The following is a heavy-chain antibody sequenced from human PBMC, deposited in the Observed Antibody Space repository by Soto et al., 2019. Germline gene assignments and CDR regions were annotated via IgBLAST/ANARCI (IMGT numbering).Heavy chain of an antibody. J-gene: IGHJ6*03. V-gene: IGHV3-53*04. CDR3: ARDIPDYGDYGAEVDHYYYYMDV. CDR1: GFTVSSNY. Sequence: GGSLRLSCAASGFTVSSNYMSWVRQAPGKGLEWVSVIYSGGSTYYADSVKGRFTISRHNSKNTLYLQMNSLRAEDTAVYYCARDIPDYGDYGAEVDHYYYYMDVWGKGTTVTVSS. D-gene: IGHD4-17*01. CDR2: IYSGGST.